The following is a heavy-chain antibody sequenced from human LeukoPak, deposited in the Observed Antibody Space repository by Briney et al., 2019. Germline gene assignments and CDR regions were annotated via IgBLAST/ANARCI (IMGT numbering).Heavy chain of an antibody. Sequence: SETLSLTRTVSGGSISSYYWSWIRQPPGKGLEWIGYIYYSGSTNYNPSLKSRVTISVDTSKNQFSLKLSSVTAADTAVYYCAREGATFDPWGQGTLVTVSS. CDR1: GGSISSYY. CDR3: AREGATFDP. CDR2: IYYSGST. V-gene: IGHV4-59*01. J-gene: IGHJ5*02. D-gene: IGHD1-26*01.